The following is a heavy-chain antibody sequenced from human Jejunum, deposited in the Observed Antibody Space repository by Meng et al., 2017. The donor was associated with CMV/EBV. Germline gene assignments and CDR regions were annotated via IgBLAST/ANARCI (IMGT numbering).Heavy chain of an antibody. V-gene: IGHV3-53*01. CDR3: AKDFWDGYWS. Sequence: SLSCAAFGFAVRNYYMTWVRQAPGKGLEWVSVIWIDRNTYYSGSVKGRFTISRDISKNTVYLEMNSLRGEDTAVYYCAKDFWDGYWSWGQGTLVTVSS. CDR1: GFAVRNYY. D-gene: IGHD3-3*01. CDR2: IWIDRNT. J-gene: IGHJ5*02.